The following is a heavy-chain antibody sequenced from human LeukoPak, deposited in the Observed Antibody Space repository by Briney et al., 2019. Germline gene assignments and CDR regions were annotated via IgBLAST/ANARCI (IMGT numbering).Heavy chain of an antibody. CDR1: EFSVGSNY. Sequence: GGSLRLSCAASEFSVGSNYMTWVRQALGKGLEWVSVIYSGGSTYYADSVKGRFTISRDNSKNTLYLQMNSLRAEDTAVYYCASCPEHYGVFRRNYFDYWGQGTLVTVSS. J-gene: IGHJ4*02. D-gene: IGHD4-17*01. V-gene: IGHV3-66*01. CDR3: ASCPEHYGVFRRNYFDY. CDR2: IYSGGST.